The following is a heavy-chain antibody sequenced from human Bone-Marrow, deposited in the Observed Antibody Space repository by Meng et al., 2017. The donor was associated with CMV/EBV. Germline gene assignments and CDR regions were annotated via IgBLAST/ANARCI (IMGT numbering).Heavy chain of an antibody. CDR1: GFIISYYN. Sequence: GESKMISCAASGFIISYYNMKWVRQAPGKVLEWVANIKQDGSEKYYVDSEKGRFTISRDNAKNSLNVQMNSLRAEDTAVYYCASGVKSRPRSRARDGYSSSWSIHSGDDWGQGTMVTVSS. J-gene: IGHJ4*02. V-gene: IGHV3-7*01. CDR2: IKQDGSEK. D-gene: IGHD6-13*01. CDR3: ASGVKSRPRSRARDGYSSSWSIHSGDD.